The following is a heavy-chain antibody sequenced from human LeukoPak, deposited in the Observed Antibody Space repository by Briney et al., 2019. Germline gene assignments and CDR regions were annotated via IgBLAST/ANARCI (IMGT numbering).Heavy chain of an antibody. CDR2: ISYDGSNE. Sequence: SGYTLTEVSMHWVRQAPGKGLEWVTIISYDGSNEYYADSVKGRFTISRDNSKNTLYLQMNSLRADDTAVYYCAKDRSGTYGVRGYFDYWGQGTLVTVSS. CDR3: AKDRSGTYGVRGYFDY. D-gene: IGHD1-26*01. CDR1: GYTLTEVS. J-gene: IGHJ4*02. V-gene: IGHV3-30*18.